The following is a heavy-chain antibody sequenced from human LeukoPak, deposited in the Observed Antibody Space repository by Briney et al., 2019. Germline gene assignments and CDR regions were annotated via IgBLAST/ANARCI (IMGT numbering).Heavy chain of an antibody. CDR3: ARLASGSYGPLTPFDY. CDR2: IYYSGST. V-gene: IGHV4-59*08. J-gene: IGHJ4*02. Sequence: SETLSLTCTVSGGPISSYYWSWIRQPPGKGLEWIGDIYYSGSTNYNPSLKSRVTISVDTSKNQFSLRLSSVTAADTAVYYSARLASGSYGPLTPFDYWGQGTLVTVSS. D-gene: IGHD1-26*01. CDR1: GGPISSYY.